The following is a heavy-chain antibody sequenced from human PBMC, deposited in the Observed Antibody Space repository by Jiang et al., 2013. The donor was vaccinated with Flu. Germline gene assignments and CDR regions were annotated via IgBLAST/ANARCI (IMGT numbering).Heavy chain of an antibody. Sequence: GAEVKKPGASVTVSCKASGYTFTSYGISWVRQAPGQGLDWMGWINSYSVNATYAQNFQGRVTMTADTSTSTAYMELRSLRSDDTAVYYCARDFDGSGSVLFYWGQGTLVTVSS. D-gene: IGHD3-10*01. CDR2: INSYSVNA. V-gene: IGHV1-18*01. CDR1: GYTFTSYG. CDR3: ARDFDGSGSVLFY. J-gene: IGHJ4*02.